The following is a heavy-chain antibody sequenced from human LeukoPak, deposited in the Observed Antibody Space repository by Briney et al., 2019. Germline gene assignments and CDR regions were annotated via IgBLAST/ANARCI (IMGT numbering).Heavy chain of an antibody. CDR1: GGTFSSYG. Sequence: GASVKVSCKASGGTFSSYGISWVRQAPGQGLEWMGWISAYNGNTNYAQKLQGRVTMTTDTSTSTAYMELRSLRSDDTAVYYCARVGVRDDRVVVVAGAFSNYYYYMDVWGKGTTVTVSS. J-gene: IGHJ6*03. CDR2: ISAYNGNT. V-gene: IGHV1-18*01. CDR3: ARVGVRDDRVVVVAGAFSNYYYYMDV. D-gene: IGHD2-15*01.